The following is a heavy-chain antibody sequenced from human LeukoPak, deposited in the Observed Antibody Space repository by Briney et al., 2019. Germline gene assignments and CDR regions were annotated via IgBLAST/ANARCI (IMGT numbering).Heavy chain of an antibody. J-gene: IGHJ4*02. D-gene: IGHD3-22*01. CDR3: TTDSLCSYYYDSSGYYLCY. V-gene: IGHV3-15*01. CDR1: GFTFSNAW. CDR2: IKSKADGGTT. Sequence: GGSLRLSCAASGFTFSNAWMSWVRQAPGKGLEWVGRIKSKADGGTTDYAAPVKGRFTISRDDSKNTLYLQMNSLKTEDTAVYYCTTDSLCSYYYDSSGYYLCYWGQGTLVTVSS.